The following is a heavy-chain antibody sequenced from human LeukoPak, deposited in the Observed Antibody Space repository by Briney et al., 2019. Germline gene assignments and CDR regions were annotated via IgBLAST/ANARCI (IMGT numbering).Heavy chain of an antibody. CDR2: IYYSGST. D-gene: IGHD3-9*01. CDR1: GGSISSGDYY. Sequence: PSETLSLTCTVSGGSISSGDYYWSWIRQPPGKGLEWIGYIYYSGSTYYNPSLKSRVTISVGTSKNQFSLKLSSVTAADTAVYYCARDNPYYDILTGYRAFDYWGQGTLVTVSS. V-gene: IGHV4-30-4*01. CDR3: ARDNPYYDILTGYRAFDY. J-gene: IGHJ4*02.